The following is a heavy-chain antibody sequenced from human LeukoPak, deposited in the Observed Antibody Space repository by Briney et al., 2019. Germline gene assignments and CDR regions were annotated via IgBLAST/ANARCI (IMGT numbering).Heavy chain of an antibody. D-gene: IGHD5-18*01. CDR2: INPSGGSA. J-gene: IGHJ2*01. Sequence: ASVKVSCKASGDTFTRYSMHWVRQAPGQGLDWMGRINPSGGSASYAQKFQGRVTMTRDTSTGTVYMELSSLRSEDTAVYYCARSWRQFWYFDLWGRGTLVTVSS. CDR1: GDTFTRYS. CDR3: ARSWRQFWYFDL. V-gene: IGHV1-46*01.